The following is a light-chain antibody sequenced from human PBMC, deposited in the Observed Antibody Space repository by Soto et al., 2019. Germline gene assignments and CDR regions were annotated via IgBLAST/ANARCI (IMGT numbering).Light chain of an antibody. Sequence: QSVLTQPASVSGSPGQSITISCTGTSSDVGYYNHVSWYQQHPGKAPKLKIYDVSNRPSGVSNRFSGSKSGNTASLTISGLQPEDEADYYCSSYTTSSTYVFGTGTKVTVL. CDR3: SSYTTSSTYV. CDR2: DVS. J-gene: IGLJ1*01. CDR1: SSDVGYYNH. V-gene: IGLV2-14*03.